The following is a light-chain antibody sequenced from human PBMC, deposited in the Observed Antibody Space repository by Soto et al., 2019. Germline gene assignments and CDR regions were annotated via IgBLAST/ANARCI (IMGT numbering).Light chain of an antibody. CDR3: SSYTSSNTPYV. V-gene: IGLV2-14*01. Sequence: QSALTQSASVSGSPGQSITISCTGTSSDIGAYNYVSWYQQHPGKAPKVMIHDVSNRRSGVSSRFSGSKSGNTASLTISGLQAEDEADYYCSSYTSSNTPYVFGTGTKLTVL. CDR1: SSDIGAYNY. CDR2: DVS. J-gene: IGLJ1*01.